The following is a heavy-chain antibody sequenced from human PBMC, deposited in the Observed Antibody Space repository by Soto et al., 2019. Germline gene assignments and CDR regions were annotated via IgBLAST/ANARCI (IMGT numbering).Heavy chain of an antibody. J-gene: IGHJ4*02. CDR3: ATSTSVTFDS. CDR2: ISYDASTK. Sequence: QVQLMESGGGVVRPGRSLRLSCVASGFSFNNFAMYWVRQGPGKGLEWVALISYDASTKYADSVKGRFTVSRDNSKNTQYLQMNSLRDEDMAVYYSATSTSVTFDSWGQGTLVTVSS. D-gene: IGHD4-4*01. V-gene: IGHV3-30-3*01. CDR1: GFSFNNFA.